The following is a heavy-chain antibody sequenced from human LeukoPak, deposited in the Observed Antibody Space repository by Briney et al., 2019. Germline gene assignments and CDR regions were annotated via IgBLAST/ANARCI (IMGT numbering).Heavy chain of an antibody. D-gene: IGHD3-22*01. Sequence: SVKVSCKASGGTFSSYAISWVRQAPGQGLEWMGGIIPIFGTANYAQKFQGRVTITADKSTSTAYMELSSLRSEDTAVYYCARGRGTMIVVVIGAFDIWGQGTMVTVSS. CDR2: IIPIFGTA. V-gene: IGHV1-69*06. J-gene: IGHJ3*02. CDR1: GGTFSSYA. CDR3: ARGRGTMIVVVIGAFDI.